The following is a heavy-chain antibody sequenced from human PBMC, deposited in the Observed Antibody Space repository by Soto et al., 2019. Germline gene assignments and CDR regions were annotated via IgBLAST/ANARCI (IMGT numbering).Heavy chain of an antibody. J-gene: IGHJ4*02. CDR3: AKVRKSSGWYSTIDY. V-gene: IGHV3-23*01. CDR2: ISGSGGST. CDR1: GFTFSSYA. Sequence: GGSLILSCAASGFTFSSYAMSWVRQAPGKGLEWVSAISGSGGSTYYADSVKGRFTISRDNSKNTLYLQMNSLRAEDTAVYYCAKVRKSSGWYSTIDYWGQGTLVTVSS. D-gene: IGHD6-19*01.